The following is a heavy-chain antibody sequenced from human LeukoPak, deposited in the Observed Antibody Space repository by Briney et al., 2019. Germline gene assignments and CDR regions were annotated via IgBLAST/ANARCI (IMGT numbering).Heavy chain of an antibody. V-gene: IGHV4-59*01. CDR2: IYYSGST. D-gene: IGHD4-17*01. Sequence: SETLSLTCTVSGGSISSYYWSWIRQPPGKGLEWIGYIYYSGSTNYNPSLKSRVTISVDTSKNQFSLKLSSVTAADTAVYYCARVDYGDYDSYGRNSYYYMGVWGKGTTVTVSS. J-gene: IGHJ6*03. CDR3: ARVDYGDYDSYGRNSYYYMGV. CDR1: GGSISSYY.